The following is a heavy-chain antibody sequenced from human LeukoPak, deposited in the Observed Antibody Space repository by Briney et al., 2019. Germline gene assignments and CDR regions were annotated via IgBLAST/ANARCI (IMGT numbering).Heavy chain of an antibody. D-gene: IGHD3-10*01. CDR3: AREGSGPGYYFDF. V-gene: IGHV3-74*01. CDR1: RFTFSSNW. CDR2: INTDGSFT. J-gene: IGHJ4*02. Sequence: QPGGALRLSCAASRFTFSSNWMHWVRQAPGKGLVWVARINTDGSFTSHADSVKGRFTISRDNAKNTLYLQMNSLRVEDTAVYYCAREGSGPGYYFDFWGQGALVTVSS.